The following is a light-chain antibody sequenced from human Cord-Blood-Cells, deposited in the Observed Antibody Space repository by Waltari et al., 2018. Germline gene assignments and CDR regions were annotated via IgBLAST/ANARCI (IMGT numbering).Light chain of an antibody. CDR1: SSYVGSYNL. V-gene: IGLV2-23*01. CDR2: EGR. CDR3: CSYAGSWV. J-gene: IGLJ3*02. Sequence: QSALTQPASVSGSPGQSLTISCTGTSSYVGSYNLVSWYQQHPGKAPKLMIYEGRKRPSGVSNRFSGSKSGNTASLTISGLQAEDEADYYCCSYAGSWVFGGGTKLTVL.